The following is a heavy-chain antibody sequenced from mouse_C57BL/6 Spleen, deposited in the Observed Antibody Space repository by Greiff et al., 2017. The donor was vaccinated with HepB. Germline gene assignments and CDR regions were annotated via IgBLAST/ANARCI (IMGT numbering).Heavy chain of an antibody. D-gene: IGHD2-3*01. CDR1: GYAFSSYW. Sequence: VQLQESGAELVKPGASVKISCKASGYAFSSYWMNWVKQRPGKGLEWIGQIYPGDGDTNYNGKFKGKATLTADKSSSTAYMQLSSLTSEDSAVYFCARGSYDGYLFAYWGQGTLVTVSA. V-gene: IGHV1-80*01. CDR3: ARGSYDGYLFAY. CDR2: IYPGDGDT. J-gene: IGHJ3*01.